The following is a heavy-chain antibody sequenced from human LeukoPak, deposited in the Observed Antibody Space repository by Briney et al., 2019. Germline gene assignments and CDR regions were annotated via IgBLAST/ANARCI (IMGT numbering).Heavy chain of an antibody. Sequence: GGSLRLSCAASEFSVGSNYMTWVRQAPGKGLEWVSSISSSSSYIYYADSVKGRFTISRDNAKNSLYLQMNSLRAEDTAVYYCAREQQFLPRSWGQGTLVTVSS. J-gene: IGHJ1*01. D-gene: IGHD6-13*01. V-gene: IGHV3-21*01. CDR3: AREQQFLPRS. CDR2: ISSSSSYI. CDR1: EFSVGSNY.